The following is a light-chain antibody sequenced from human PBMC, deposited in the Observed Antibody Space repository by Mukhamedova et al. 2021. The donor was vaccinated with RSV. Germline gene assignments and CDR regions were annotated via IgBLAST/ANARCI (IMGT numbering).Light chain of an antibody. Sequence: WYQRRVHGKPPKLLIYDASSLDVGVPSRFSGSGSGTDFILTISSLQPEDFATYYCQQFNAYPLTFGGGTKVEIK. CDR3: QQFNAYPLT. CDR2: DAS. V-gene: IGKV1-13*02. J-gene: IGKJ4*01.